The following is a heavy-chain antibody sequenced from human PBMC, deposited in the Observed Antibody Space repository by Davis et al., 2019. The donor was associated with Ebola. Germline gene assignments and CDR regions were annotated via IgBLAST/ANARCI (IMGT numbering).Heavy chain of an antibody. CDR1: GGTFSSYA. D-gene: IGHD6-6*01. V-gene: IGHV1-69*04. J-gene: IGHJ4*02. CDR2: IIPILGIA. CDR3: ARDTNFEYSSSMGY. Sequence: SVKVSCKASGGTFSSYAISWVRQPPGKGLEWMGRIIPILGIANYAQKFQGRVTITADKSTSTAYMELSSLRSEDTAVYYCARDTNFEYSSSMGYWGQGTLVTVSS.